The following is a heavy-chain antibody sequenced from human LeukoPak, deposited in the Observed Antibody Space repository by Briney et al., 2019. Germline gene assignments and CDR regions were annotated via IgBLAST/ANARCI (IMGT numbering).Heavy chain of an antibody. CDR3: ARDLGRGYCTNGVCYTDDY. CDR1: GYTFTGYY. V-gene: IGHV1-2*06. CDR2: INPNSGGT. J-gene: IGHJ4*02. D-gene: IGHD2-8*01. Sequence: ASVKVSCKASGYTFTGYYMHWVRQAPGQGLEWMGRINPNSGGTNYAQKFQGRVTMTRDTSISTAYMELSRLRSDDTAVYYCARDLGRGYCTNGVCYTDDYWGQGTLVTVSS.